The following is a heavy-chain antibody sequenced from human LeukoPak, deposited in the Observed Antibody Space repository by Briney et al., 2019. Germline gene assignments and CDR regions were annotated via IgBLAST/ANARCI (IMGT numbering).Heavy chain of an antibody. Sequence: SSETLSLTCTVSGGSISSYYWSWIRQPPGKGLEWIGYIYYSGSTNYNPSLKSRVTISVDTSKNQFSLKLSSVTAADTAVYYCARGDFWSGSIDYWGQGTLVTVSS. CDR3: ARGDFWSGSIDY. CDR2: IYYSGST. V-gene: IGHV4-59*08. CDR1: GGSISSYY. J-gene: IGHJ4*02. D-gene: IGHD3-3*01.